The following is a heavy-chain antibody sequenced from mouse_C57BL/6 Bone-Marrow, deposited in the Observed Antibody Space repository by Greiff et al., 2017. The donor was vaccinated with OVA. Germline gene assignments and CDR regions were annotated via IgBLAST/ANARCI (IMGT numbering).Heavy chain of an antibody. CDR1: GFTFSSYG. J-gene: IGHJ2*01. V-gene: IGHV5-6*01. CDR2: ISSGGSYT. CDR3: ASYSLYFDY. Sequence: EVKLMESGGDLVKPGGSLKLSCAASGFTFSSYGMSWVRPTPDKRLEWVATISSGGSYTYYPDSVKGRFTISRDTAKNTLYLQMSSLKSEDTAMYYCASYSLYFDYGGQGTTLTVSS. D-gene: IGHD2-12*01.